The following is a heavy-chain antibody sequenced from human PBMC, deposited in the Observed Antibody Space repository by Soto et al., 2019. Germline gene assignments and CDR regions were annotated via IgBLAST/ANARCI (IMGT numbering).Heavy chain of an antibody. D-gene: IGHD3-3*01. CDR1: GGSFSGYY. V-gene: IGHV4-34*01. CDR2: INHSGST. CDR3: ARGVSYPILRFLEWPNKVGKYGMDA. Sequence: SETLSLTCAVYGGSFSGYYWSWIRQPPGKGLEWIGEINHSGSTNYNPSLKSRVTISVDTSKNQFSLKLSSVTAADTAVYYCARGVSYPILRFLEWPNKVGKYGMDAWGQGTTVTVSS. J-gene: IGHJ6*02.